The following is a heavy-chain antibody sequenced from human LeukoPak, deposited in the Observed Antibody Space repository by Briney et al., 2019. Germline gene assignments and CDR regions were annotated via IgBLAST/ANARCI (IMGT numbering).Heavy chain of an antibody. CDR1: GFTFSSHA. V-gene: IGHV3-21*01. CDR3: ARRNSGYSSSWYFNDY. J-gene: IGHJ4*02. Sequence: PGGSLRLSCAASGFTFSSHAMNWVRQAPGKGLEWVSSISSNINYIQYADSVKGRFTISRDNAKNSLHLQMNSLRAEDTAVYYCARRNSGYSSSWYFNDYWGQGTLVTVSS. CDR2: ISSNINYI. D-gene: IGHD6-13*01.